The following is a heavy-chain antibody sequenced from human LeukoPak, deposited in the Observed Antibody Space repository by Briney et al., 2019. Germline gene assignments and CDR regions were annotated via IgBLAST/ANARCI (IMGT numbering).Heavy chain of an antibody. CDR3: ARHRGWYTNFDY. D-gene: IGHD6-19*01. J-gene: IGHJ4*02. CDR2: INHSGST. V-gene: IGHV4-34*01. CDR1: GGSFSGYY. Sequence: PSEALSLTCAVYGGSFSGYYWSWIRQPPGKGLEWIGEINHSGSTNYNPSLKSRVTISVDTSKNQFSLKLSSVTAADTAVYYCARHRGWYTNFDYWGQGTLVTVSS.